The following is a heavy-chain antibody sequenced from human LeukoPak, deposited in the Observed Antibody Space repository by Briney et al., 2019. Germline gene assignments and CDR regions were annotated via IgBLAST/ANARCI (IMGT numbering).Heavy chain of an antibody. CDR3: AKGDFDY. Sequence: GGSLRLSCAASGFTFSSYGMHWVRQAPGKGLEWVAVISYDGSNKYYADSVKGRFTISRDNSKNTLYLQMDSLRAEDTAVYYCAKGDFDYWGQGTLVTVSS. CDR1: GFTFSSYG. V-gene: IGHV3-30*18. J-gene: IGHJ4*02. CDR2: ISYDGSNK.